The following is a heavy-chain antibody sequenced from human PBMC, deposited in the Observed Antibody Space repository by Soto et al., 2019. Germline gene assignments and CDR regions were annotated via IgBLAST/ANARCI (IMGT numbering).Heavy chain of an antibody. J-gene: IGHJ6*02. CDR1: EFTFRSYA. D-gene: IGHD2-15*01. CDR2: ISYVGSNK. CDR3: ARVSRNGNILPTAYGMDV. V-gene: IGHV3-30-3*01. Sequence: PGGSLRLSCVASEFTFRSYAMHWVRQAPGKGLEWVAVISYVGSNKYYADSVKGRFTISRDNSKNTLYLQMNSLRAEDTAVYYCARVSRNGNILPTAYGMDVWGQGTTVTVSS.